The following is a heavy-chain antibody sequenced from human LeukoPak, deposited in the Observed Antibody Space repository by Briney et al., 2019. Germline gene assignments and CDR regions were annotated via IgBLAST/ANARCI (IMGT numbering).Heavy chain of an antibody. J-gene: IGHJ5*02. Sequence: PSETLSLTCTVSGGSISSGDYYWSWIRQHPGKGLEWIGYIYYSGSTYYNPSLKSRVTISVDTSKNQFSLKLSSVTAADTAVYYCARVFGVYSYGQPLYNWFDPWGQGTLVTVSS. CDR2: IYYSGST. CDR1: GGSISSGDYY. V-gene: IGHV4-31*03. CDR3: ARVFGVYSYGQPLYNWFDP. D-gene: IGHD5-18*01.